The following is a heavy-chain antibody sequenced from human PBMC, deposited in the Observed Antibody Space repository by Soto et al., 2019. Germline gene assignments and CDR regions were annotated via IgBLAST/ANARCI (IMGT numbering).Heavy chain of an antibody. CDR3: ARDRQSVYYYYGMDV. J-gene: IGHJ6*02. CDR2: ISSSSSYT. V-gene: IGHV3-11*06. CDR1: GFTFSDYY. Sequence: GGSLSLSCAASGFTFSDYYMSWIRQAPGKGLEWVSYISSSSSYTNYADSVKGRFTISRDNAKNSLYLQMNSLRAEDTAVYYCARDRQSVYYYYGMDVWGQGTTVTVSS.